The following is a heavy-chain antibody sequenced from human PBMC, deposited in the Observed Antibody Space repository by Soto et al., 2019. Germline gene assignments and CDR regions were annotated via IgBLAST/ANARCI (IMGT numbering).Heavy chain of an antibody. D-gene: IGHD5-12*01. CDR2: ISYDGSNK. Sequence: LRLSYAASGFTFSSYGMHWVRQAPGKGLEWVAVISYDGSNKYYADSVKGRFTISRDNSKNTLYLQMNSLRAEDTAVYYCAKNRRGGGYNSGPSDYWGQGTLVTVSS. V-gene: IGHV3-30*18. J-gene: IGHJ4*02. CDR3: AKNRRGGGYNSGPSDY. CDR1: GFTFSSYG.